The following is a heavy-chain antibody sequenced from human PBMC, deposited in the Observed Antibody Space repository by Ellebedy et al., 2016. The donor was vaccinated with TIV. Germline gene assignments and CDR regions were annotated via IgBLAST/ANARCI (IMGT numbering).Heavy chain of an antibody. CDR2: ISYDGTNK. Sequence: PGGSLRLSCAASGFTFSSYAMHWVRQAPGKGLEWVALISYDGTNKYCADSVKGRFTISRDNSKNTLYLQMNSLRDEDTAMYYCVKDASYSAAGRALDYWGQGTPVIVSS. D-gene: IGHD6-13*01. J-gene: IGHJ4*02. CDR3: VKDASYSAAGRALDY. V-gene: IGHV3-30-3*02. CDR1: GFTFSSYA.